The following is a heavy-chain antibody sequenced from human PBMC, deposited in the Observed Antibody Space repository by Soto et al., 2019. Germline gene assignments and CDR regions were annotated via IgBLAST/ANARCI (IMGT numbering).Heavy chain of an antibody. CDR1: GFTFSSYA. D-gene: IGHD2-15*01. CDR3: AKDAGDVRDWDCRGGSCSPDGMDV. CDR2: LGGTGGRA. V-gene: IGHV3-23*01. J-gene: IGHJ6*02. Sequence: EVQLLESGGGLVQPGGSLRLSCAASGFTFSSYAMCWVRQAPGKGLEWVSALGGTGGRAYYADSVKGRFTVSRDNSRNTLFLQMNSLRVEDTAIYYCAKDAGDVRDWDCRGGSCSPDGMDVWGQGTTVTVSS.